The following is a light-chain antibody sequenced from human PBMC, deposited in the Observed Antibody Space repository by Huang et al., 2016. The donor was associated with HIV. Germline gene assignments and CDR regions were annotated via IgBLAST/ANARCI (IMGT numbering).Light chain of an antibody. V-gene: IGKV3-15*01. CDR2: SAS. Sequence: EIVMTQSPATLSVTPGEGATLSCRATQSVSVNLAWYQQKPGQAPRLLIHSASTRATGIPVRFRGGGSGTEFTLTISRLQSEDSAVYYCQQYNNGPPWTFGQGTKVEIK. CDR1: QSVSVN. CDR3: QQYNNGPPWT. J-gene: IGKJ1*01.